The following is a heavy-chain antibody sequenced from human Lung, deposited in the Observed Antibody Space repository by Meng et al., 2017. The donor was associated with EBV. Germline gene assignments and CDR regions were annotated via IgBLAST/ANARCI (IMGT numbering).Heavy chain of an antibody. Sequence: QLQRVQSGAEWKKPGDSLKVSCKTSGYTFTNYGISWVRQAPGQGLEWRGWISTFHGNTNYAQKLQGRVTMTTDTSTSTAYMELRSLRSDDTAVYYCARVPGMGDFDYWGQGSLVTVSS. J-gene: IGHJ4*02. CDR3: ARVPGMGDFDY. CDR1: GYTFTNYG. V-gene: IGHV1-18*01. D-gene: IGHD5-18*01. CDR2: ISTFHGNT.